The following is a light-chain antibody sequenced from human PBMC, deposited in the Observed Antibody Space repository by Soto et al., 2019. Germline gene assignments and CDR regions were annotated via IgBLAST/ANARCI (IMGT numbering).Light chain of an antibody. CDR2: AVN. Sequence: QSALTQAASVSRSPGQSITISCTGTSSDIGAYNYVSWYQQRPGKAPKVLIYAVNNRPSGISDRFSGSKSGNTASLTISGLQAEDEAVYYCNSFTNSDTVIFGGGTKLTVL. CDR1: SSDIGAYNY. J-gene: IGLJ2*01. CDR3: NSFTNSDTVI. V-gene: IGLV2-14*01.